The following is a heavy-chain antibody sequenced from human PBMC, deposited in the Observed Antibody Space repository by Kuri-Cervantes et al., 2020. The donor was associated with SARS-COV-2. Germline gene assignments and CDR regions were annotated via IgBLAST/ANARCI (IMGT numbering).Heavy chain of an antibody. D-gene: IGHD3-16*01. Sequence: SETLSLTCAVFGVPLNTYSWSWVRQSPGKGLQWIGEINHSGGTKYKPSLKGRVSISIDASKNQVSLKMTSVTAADAAVYYCARDHIGVIPSPILGLGPHYYYYHMDVWGQGTTVTVSS. J-gene: IGHJ6*02. CDR1: GVPLNTYS. V-gene: IGHV4-34*01. CDR2: INHSGGT. CDR3: ARDHIGVIPSPILGLGPHYYYYHMDV.